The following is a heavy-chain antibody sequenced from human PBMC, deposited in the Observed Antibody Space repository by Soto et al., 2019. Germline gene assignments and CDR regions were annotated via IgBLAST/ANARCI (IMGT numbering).Heavy chain of an antibody. D-gene: IGHD3-9*01. CDR3: AKDILTGYSLRGMDV. J-gene: IGHJ6*02. Sequence: PGGSLRLSCAASGFTFDDYTMHWVRQAPGKGLEWVSLISRDGGSTYYADSVKGRFTISRDNSKNSLYLQMNSLRTEDTALYYCAKDILTGYSLRGMDVWGQGTTVTVSS. CDR2: ISRDGGST. CDR1: GFTFDDYT. V-gene: IGHV3-43*01.